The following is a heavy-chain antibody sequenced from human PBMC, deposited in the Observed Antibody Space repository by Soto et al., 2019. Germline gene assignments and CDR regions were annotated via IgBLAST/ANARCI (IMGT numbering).Heavy chain of an antibody. Sequence: GGSLRLSCAASGFTFSSYAMHWVRQAPGKGLEWVAVISYDGSNKYYADSVKGRFTISRDNSKNTLYLQMNSLRAEDTAVYDCARDGYDFWSGYYSAAFDIWGQGTMVTVSS. CDR2: ISYDGSNK. CDR3: ARDGYDFWSGYYSAAFDI. J-gene: IGHJ3*02. CDR1: GFTFSSYA. V-gene: IGHV3-30-3*01. D-gene: IGHD3-3*01.